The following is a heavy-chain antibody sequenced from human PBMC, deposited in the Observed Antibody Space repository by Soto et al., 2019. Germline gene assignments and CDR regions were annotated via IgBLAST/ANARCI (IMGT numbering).Heavy chain of an antibody. V-gene: IGHV3-30*04. CDR1: GFTFSRHA. J-gene: IGHJ5*01. CDR2: ISRDGSYI. CDR3: ARTRNGGVADSFDS. Sequence: QPGGSRRLSCAASGFTFSRHAIHWVRLTPGRGMEWVLAISRDGSYIYYTDSVKGRFTVSRDNSKNTVFVQMNRLIPEDTALYFCARTRNGGVADSFDSWGQGT. D-gene: IGHD3-3*01.